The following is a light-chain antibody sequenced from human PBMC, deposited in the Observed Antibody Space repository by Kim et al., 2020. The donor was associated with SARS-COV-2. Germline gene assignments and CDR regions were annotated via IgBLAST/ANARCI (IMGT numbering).Light chain of an antibody. Sequence: RVTISCSGSSSNIGSNTVNWYQQLPGTAPTLLLYSNNQRPSGVLDRFSGSKSGTSASLAISGLQSEDEADYYCAAWDDSLNGFYVFGTGTKVTVL. CDR2: SNN. J-gene: IGLJ1*01. CDR3: AAWDDSLNGFYV. CDR1: SSNIGSNT. V-gene: IGLV1-44*01.